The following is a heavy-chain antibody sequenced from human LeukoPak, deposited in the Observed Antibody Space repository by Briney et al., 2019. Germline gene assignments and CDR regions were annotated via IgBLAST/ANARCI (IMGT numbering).Heavy chain of an antibody. Sequence: GASVKVSCKASGYTFTGYYMHWVRQAPGQGLEWMGWINPNSGGTNYAQKFQGRVTMTRDTSISTAYMELSRLRSDDTAVYYCARVRCSGSYRGALLQDAFDIWGQGTMVTVSS. V-gene: IGHV1-2*02. CDR3: ARVRCSGSYRGALLQDAFDI. CDR1: GYTFTGYY. J-gene: IGHJ3*02. CDR2: INPNSGGT. D-gene: IGHD1-26*01.